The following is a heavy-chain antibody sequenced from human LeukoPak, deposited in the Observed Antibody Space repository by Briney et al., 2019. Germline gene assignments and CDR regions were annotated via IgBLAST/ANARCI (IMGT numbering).Heavy chain of an antibody. CDR1: GFTFSSYA. J-gene: IGHJ4*02. CDR2: ISGSGGST. V-gene: IGHV3-23*01. CDR3: AKDCGYSSGWPHFDY. D-gene: IGHD6-19*01. Sequence: PGGSLRLSCAASGFTFSSYAMSWVRQAPGKGLEWVSAISGSGGSTYYADSVKGRFTISRDNSKNTLYLRMNSLRAEDTAVYYCAKDCGYSSGWPHFDYWGQGTLVTVSS.